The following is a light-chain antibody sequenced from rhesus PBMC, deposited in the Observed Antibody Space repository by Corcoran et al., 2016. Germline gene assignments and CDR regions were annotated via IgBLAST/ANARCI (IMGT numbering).Light chain of an antibody. Sequence: DIQMTQPPSSLSASVGDRVTITCRASENVNNYLNWYQQKPGKAPKLLIVKASTLQSGVPSRFSGSGSGTDYTFTISSLQPEDVATYYCQHGYGTPFTFGPGTKLDIK. V-gene: IGKV1-74*01. J-gene: IGKJ3*01. CDR1: ENVNNY. CDR2: KAS. CDR3: QHGYGTPFT.